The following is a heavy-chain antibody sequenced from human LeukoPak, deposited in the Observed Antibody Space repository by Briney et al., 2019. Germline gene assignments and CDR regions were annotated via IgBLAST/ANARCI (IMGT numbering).Heavy chain of an antibody. J-gene: IGHJ4*02. CDR1: GFTFSTDA. CDR3: ARDKLGIDY. Sequence: GGSLRLSCADSGFTFSTDAMNWVRQAPGKGLEWVSYISSSSTTIYYADSVKGRFTISRDNAKKSLYLQMNTLRAEDTAVYYCARDKLGIDYWGQGTLVTVSS. CDR2: ISSSSTTI. V-gene: IGHV3-48*01. D-gene: IGHD7-27*01.